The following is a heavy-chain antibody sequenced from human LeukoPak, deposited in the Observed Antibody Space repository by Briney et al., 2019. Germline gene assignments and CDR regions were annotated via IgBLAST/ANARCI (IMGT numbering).Heavy chain of an antibody. CDR2: ISGSGGST. CDR1: GFTFSSYA. V-gene: IGHV3-23*01. D-gene: IGHD2-21*01. Sequence: PGGSLRLSCAASGFTFSSYAMTWVRQAPGKGLEWVSGISGSGGSTYYADSVKGRFTISRDNAKNTLYLQMNSLRAEDTAVYYCARDPSPAYCGGACYHFDYWGQGTLVTVSS. J-gene: IGHJ4*02. CDR3: ARDPSPAYCGGACYHFDY.